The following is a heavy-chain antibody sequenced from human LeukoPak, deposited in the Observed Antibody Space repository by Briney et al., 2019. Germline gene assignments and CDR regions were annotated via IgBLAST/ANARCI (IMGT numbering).Heavy chain of an antibody. D-gene: IGHD3-16*02. CDR3: ARDRAYDYVWGSYRYIWFDP. V-gene: IGHV4-61*02. J-gene: IGHJ5*02. Sequence: SQTLSLTCTVSGGSISSGSYYWSWIRQPAGKGLEWIVRIYTSGSTNYNPSLKSRVTISVDTSKSQFSLKLSSVTAADTAVYYCARDRAYDYVWGSYRYIWFDPWGQGTLVTVSS. CDR2: IYTSGST. CDR1: GGSISSGSYY.